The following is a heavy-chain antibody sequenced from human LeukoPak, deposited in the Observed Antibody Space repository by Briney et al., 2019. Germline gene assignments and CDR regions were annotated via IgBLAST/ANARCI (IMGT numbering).Heavy chain of an antibody. CDR3: ASSGSYRFDY. Sequence: GGSLRLSCAASGFTFSSYSMNWVRQAPGKGLEWVSHITASGTAMFYADSVKGRFTISRDNAKNSLFLQMNSLRDEDTAVYYCASSGSYRFDYWGQGTLVTVSS. V-gene: IGHV3-48*02. CDR2: ITASGTAM. D-gene: IGHD1-26*01. J-gene: IGHJ4*02. CDR1: GFTFSSYS.